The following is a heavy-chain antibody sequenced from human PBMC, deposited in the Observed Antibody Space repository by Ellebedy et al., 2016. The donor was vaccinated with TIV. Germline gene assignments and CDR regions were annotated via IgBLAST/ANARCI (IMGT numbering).Heavy chain of an antibody. CDR3: ARGLGYCSSTSCSTAFYFDY. V-gene: IGHV1-18*04. D-gene: IGHD2-2*01. J-gene: IGHJ4*02. CDR1: GYTFTSYG. Sequence: AASVKVSCKASGYTFTSYGISWVRQALGQGLEWMGWISAYNGSTNYAQKVQGRLTMTTDTSTSPAYMELRSLRSDDTAVYYCARGLGYCSSTSCSTAFYFDYWGQGTLVTVSS. CDR2: ISAYNGST.